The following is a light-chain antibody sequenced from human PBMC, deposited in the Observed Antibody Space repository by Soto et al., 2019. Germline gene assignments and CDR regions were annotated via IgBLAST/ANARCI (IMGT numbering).Light chain of an antibody. J-gene: IGKJ1*01. CDR3: QQYNKWPWT. CDR1: QSVSSN. Sequence: EVVMTQSPATLSVSPGSRAPLSCRASQSVSSNLAWYHHKPGQAPRLLIYGASPRATGIPGRFSGSGSGTVFTLTISSLQSEDFGVYYCQQYNKWPWTFGRGTKVDIK. V-gene: IGKV3-15*01. CDR2: GAS.